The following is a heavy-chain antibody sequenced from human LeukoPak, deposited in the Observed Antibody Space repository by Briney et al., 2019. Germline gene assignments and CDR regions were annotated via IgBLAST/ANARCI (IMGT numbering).Heavy chain of an antibody. J-gene: IGHJ5*02. CDR1: GSYIRSGYL. Sequence: ASETLSLTCAVSGSYIRSGYLWGWIRQSPGKGMEWLGSIYYSGTTYYNPSLKSRVTLTVDTSKNHFSLELTSVTAADTAVYYCSSANFSPFYDFWSGYNGFSKWFDPWGQGTLVTVSA. D-gene: IGHD3-3*01. CDR3: SSANFSPFYDFWSGYNGFSKWFDP. CDR2: IYYSGTT. V-gene: IGHV4-38-2*01.